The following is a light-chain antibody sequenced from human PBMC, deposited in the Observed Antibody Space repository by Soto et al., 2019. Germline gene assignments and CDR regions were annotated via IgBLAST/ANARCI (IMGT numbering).Light chain of an antibody. Sequence: DIVMTQSPLSLPVSPGEPASISCRSSQSLLHNNGYNYLDWYLQKPGQSPQLLIYLGSNRASGVPDRFSGSGSGADFTLKISRVEAEDVGVYYCMQALQAPLYTFGQGTKVDTK. CDR1: QSLLHNNGYNY. J-gene: IGKJ2*01. V-gene: IGKV2-28*01. CDR2: LGS. CDR3: MQALQAPLYT.